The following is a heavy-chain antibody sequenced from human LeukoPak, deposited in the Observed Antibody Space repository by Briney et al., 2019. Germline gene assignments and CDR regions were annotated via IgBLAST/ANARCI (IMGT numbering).Heavy chain of an antibody. Sequence: ASVKVSCKASGYTFTSYYMHWVRQAPGQGLEWMAIINPSGASTSYAQTFQGRVTMTRDTSTSTVYMELSSLRSEDTAVYYCARTYYYDSSGYYFDYWGQGTLVTVSS. D-gene: IGHD3-22*01. CDR2: INPSGAST. CDR1: GYTFTSYY. J-gene: IGHJ4*02. CDR3: ARTYYYDSSGYYFDY. V-gene: IGHV1-46*01.